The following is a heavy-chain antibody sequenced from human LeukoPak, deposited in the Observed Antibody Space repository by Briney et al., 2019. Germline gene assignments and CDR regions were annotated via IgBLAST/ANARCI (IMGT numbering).Heavy chain of an antibody. CDR3: ASAGRRVLLATIEWGFDP. J-gene: IGHJ5*02. D-gene: IGHD5-12*01. V-gene: IGHV4-34*01. CDR2: INHSGST. CDR1: GGSFSGYY. Sequence: SETLSLTCAVYGGSFSGYYWSWIRQPPGKGLEWIGEINHSGSTNYNPSLKSRVTISVDTSKNQFSLKLSSVTAADTAVYYCASAGRRVLLATIEWGFDPWGQGTLVTVSS.